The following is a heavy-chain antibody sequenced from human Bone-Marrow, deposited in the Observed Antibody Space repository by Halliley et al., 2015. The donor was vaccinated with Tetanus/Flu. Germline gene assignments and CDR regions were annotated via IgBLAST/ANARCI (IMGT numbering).Heavy chain of an antibody. D-gene: IGHD2-2*02. CDR1: GFNIDDYA. CDR3: AKDQSFGSSNCYSCGGGMGQ. J-gene: IGHJ4*02. Sequence: SLRLSCAASGFNIDDYAMHWVRQAPGKGLEWVSSISWNSGSIGYADSVRGRFTISRDNAKNSLYLQMNSLRPEDTALYYCAKDQSFGSSNCYSCGGGMGQWGRGTLVSVSS. CDR2: ISWNSGSI. V-gene: IGHV3-9*01.